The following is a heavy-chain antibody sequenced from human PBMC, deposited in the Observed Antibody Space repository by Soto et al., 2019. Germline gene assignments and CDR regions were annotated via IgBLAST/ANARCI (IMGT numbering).Heavy chain of an antibody. Sequence: GGSLRLSCAASGFTFSSYGMHWVRQAPGKGLEWVAVISYDGSNKYYADSVKGRFTISRDNSKNTLYLQMNSLRAEDTAVYYSAKDWNLEYYYDSSSPNPLDAFDIWGQGTMVTVS. D-gene: IGHD3-22*01. V-gene: IGHV3-30*18. CDR1: GFTFSSYG. CDR3: AKDWNLEYYYDSSSPNPLDAFDI. J-gene: IGHJ3*02. CDR2: ISYDGSNK.